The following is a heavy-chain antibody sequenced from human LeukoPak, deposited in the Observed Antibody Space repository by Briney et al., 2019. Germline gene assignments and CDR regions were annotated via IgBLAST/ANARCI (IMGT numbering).Heavy chain of an antibody. D-gene: IGHD2-8*02. CDR2: IYYSGST. J-gene: IGHJ3*02. V-gene: IGHV4-31*03. CDR1: GGSISSGGYY. Sequence: PSETLSLTCTVSGGSISSGGYYWSWIRQHQGKGLEGMGYIYYSGSTYYNPSLKSRVTISVDTSKNQFSLKLSSVTAADTAVYYCARDVVVYSSRSFDIWGQGTMVTVSS. CDR3: ARDVVVYSSRSFDI.